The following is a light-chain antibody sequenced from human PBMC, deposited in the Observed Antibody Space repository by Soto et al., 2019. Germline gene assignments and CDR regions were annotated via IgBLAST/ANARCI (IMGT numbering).Light chain of an antibody. J-gene: IGKJ4*01. CDR2: AAS. V-gene: IGKV3-15*01. Sequence: EKLLTPAFGTLSVTKEQRATLSCMASQSVNSKLAWYQKKPGQAPRLLIYAASTRATGIPARFSGSGSGTEFTLTISSLQSEDFAVYYRPQYNNWPPVTSGGGTKVDIK. CDR1: QSVNSK. CDR3: PQYNNWPPVT.